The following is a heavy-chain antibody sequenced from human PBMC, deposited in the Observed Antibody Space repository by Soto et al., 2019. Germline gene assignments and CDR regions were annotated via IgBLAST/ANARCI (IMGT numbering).Heavy chain of an antibody. D-gene: IGHD3-10*01. J-gene: IGHJ6*02. CDR2: INPNSGGT. V-gene: IGHV1-2*02. CDR1: GYTFTGYY. CDR3: VYMVRGYHGMDV. Sequence: ASVKVSCKASGYTFTGYYTHWVRQAPGQGLEWMGWINPNSGGTNYAQKFQGRVTMTRDTSISTAYMELSRLRSDDTAVYYCVYMVRGYHGMDVWGQGTTVTVSS.